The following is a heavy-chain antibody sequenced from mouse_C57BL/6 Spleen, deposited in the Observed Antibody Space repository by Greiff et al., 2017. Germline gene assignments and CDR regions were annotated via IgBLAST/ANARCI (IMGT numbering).Heavy chain of an antibody. V-gene: IGHV1-19*01. CDR3: ARRGSSYNYAMDY. Sequence: EVQLQESGPVLVKPGASVKMSCKASGYTFTDYYMNWVKQSPGKSLEWIGVINPYNGGTSYNQKFTGKGTLTVDKSSSTAYMELNSLTSEDSAVYYCARRGSSYNYAMDYWGQGTSVTVSS. CDR1: GYTFTDYY. CDR2: INPYNGGT. J-gene: IGHJ4*01. D-gene: IGHD1-1*01.